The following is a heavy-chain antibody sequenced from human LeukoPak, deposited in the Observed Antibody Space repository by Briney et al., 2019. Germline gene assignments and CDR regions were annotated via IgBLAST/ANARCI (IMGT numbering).Heavy chain of an antibody. CDR1: GYTLTNNW. V-gene: IGHV5-51*01. Sequence: GESLKISCKISGYTLTNNWIGWVRQVPGKGLERMGLIYPGYSDAKYSPSFQGQVTLSVDASISTAYLQLTGLRASDTAIYYCVRFALTSSLDHWGQGTLVTVSS. CDR3: VRFALTSSLDH. J-gene: IGHJ5*02. D-gene: IGHD6-13*01. CDR2: IYPGYSDA.